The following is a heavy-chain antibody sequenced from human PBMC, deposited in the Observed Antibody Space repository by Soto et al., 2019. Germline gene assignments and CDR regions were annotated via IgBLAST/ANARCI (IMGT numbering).Heavy chain of an antibody. CDR3: AKVPAAIGEDYYYYGMDV. CDR1: GFTFISYS. V-gene: IGHV3-48*02. J-gene: IGHJ6*02. D-gene: IGHD2-2*02. Sequence: GGSLRLSCAASGFTFISYSMNWVRQAPGKGLEWVSYISSSSSTIYYADSVKGRFTISRDNAKNSLYLQMNSLRDEDTAVYYCAKVPAAIGEDYYYYGMDVWGQGTTVTVSS. CDR2: ISSSSSTI.